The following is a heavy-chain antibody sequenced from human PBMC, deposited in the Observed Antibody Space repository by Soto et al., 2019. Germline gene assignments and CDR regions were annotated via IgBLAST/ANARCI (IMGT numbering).Heavy chain of an antibody. Sequence: QITLKESGPTLVKPTQSLTLTCTFSGYSLSTSEVGVGWIRQPPGKALQWLALIVWDADKRYSPSLKSRLTNTKDTSKKQVVLTMTNMDPVDTATYYGAHAPGIAGTTNWFDPWGQGILVTASS. J-gene: IGHJ5*02. CDR3: AHAPGIAGTTNWFDP. V-gene: IGHV2-5*02. CDR1: GYSLSTSEVG. CDR2: IVWDADK. D-gene: IGHD6-13*01.